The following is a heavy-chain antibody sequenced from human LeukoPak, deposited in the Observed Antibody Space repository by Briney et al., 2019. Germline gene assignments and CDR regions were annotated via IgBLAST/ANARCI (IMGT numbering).Heavy chain of an antibody. CDR1: GYTFTSYD. CDR2: MNPNSGNT. J-gene: IGHJ4*02. D-gene: IGHD6-6*01. Sequence: ASVKVSCKASGYTFTSYDINWVRQATGQGLEWMGWMNPNSGNTGYAQKFQGRVTMTRNTSISTAYMELSSLRSEDTAVYYCARGFGHIAARKTGSFDYWGQGTLVTVSS. CDR3: ARGFGHIAARKTGSFDY. V-gene: IGHV1-8*01.